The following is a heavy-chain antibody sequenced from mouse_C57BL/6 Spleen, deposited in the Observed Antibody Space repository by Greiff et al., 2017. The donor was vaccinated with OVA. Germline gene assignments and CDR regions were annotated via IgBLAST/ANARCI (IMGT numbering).Heavy chain of an antibody. V-gene: IGHV14-4*01. CDR1: GFNIKDDY. J-gene: IGHJ2*01. CDR3: TTGNYYGSSYRDY. Sequence: EVMLVESGAELVRPGASVKLSCTASGFNIKDDYMHWVKQRPEQGLEWIGWIDPENGDTEYASKFQGKATITADTSSNTAYLQLSSLTSEDTAVYYCTTGNYYGSSYRDYWGQGTTLTVSS. D-gene: IGHD1-1*01. CDR2: IDPENGDT.